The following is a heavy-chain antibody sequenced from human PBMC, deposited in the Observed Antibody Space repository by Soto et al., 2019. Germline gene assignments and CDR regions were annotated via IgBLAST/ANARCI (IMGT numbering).Heavy chain of an antibody. D-gene: IGHD4-17*01. Sequence: QLQLQESGSGLVKPSQTLSLTCAVSGGSISSGGYSWSWIRQPPGKGLEWIGYIYHSGSTYYNPSHKRRDHQAVDSPKNQFSLKLRSVTAADTAVYYCARFYGDYANWFDPWGQGTLVTVSS. CDR1: GGSISSGGYS. CDR3: ARFYGDYANWFDP. CDR2: IYHSGST. V-gene: IGHV4-30-2*01. J-gene: IGHJ5*02.